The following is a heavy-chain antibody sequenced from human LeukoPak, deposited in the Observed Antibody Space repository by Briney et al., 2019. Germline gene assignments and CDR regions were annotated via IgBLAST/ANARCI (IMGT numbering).Heavy chain of an antibody. J-gene: IGHJ4*02. V-gene: IGHV3-53*01. CDR3: ASSSYYYDSSGLKYYFDY. CDR2: IYSGGST. CDR1: GSTVSSIY. Sequence: GSLRLSCAASGSTVSSIYMSWVRQAPGKGLEWVSVIYSGGSTYSADSVKGRFTISRDNSKNTLYLQMNSLRAEDTAVYYCASSSYYYDSSGLKYYFDYWGQGTLVTVSS. D-gene: IGHD3-22*01.